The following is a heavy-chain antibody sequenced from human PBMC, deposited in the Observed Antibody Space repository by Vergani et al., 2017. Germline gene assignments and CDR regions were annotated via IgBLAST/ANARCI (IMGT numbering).Heavy chain of an antibody. V-gene: IGHV3-66*02. CDR3: ARDGRYCSGGSCYSADGMDV. Sequence: EVQLLESGGGLVQPGGSLRLSCAASGFTVSSNYMSWVRQAPGKGLEWVSVIYSGGSTYYADSVKGRFTISRDNSKNTLYLQMNSLRAEDTAVYYCARDGRYCSGGSCYSADGMDVWGQGP. CDR1: GFTVSSNY. CDR2: IYSGGST. D-gene: IGHD2-15*01. J-gene: IGHJ6*02.